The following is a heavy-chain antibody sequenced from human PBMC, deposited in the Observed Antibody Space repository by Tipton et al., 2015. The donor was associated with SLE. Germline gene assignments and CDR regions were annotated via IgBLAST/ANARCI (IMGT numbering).Heavy chain of an antibody. CDR1: GFTFSSYA. J-gene: IGHJ6*02. D-gene: IGHD6-19*01. CDR2: LSTDGSVT. Sequence: GSLRLSCATSGFTFSSYALNWVRQAPGKGLVWVSRLSTDGSVTTYADSVKGRLTISRDNAKNTLYLQMRSLRVEDTGIYYCARAPTISVAGTTDPFGMDVWGPGTRVTVSS. CDR3: ARAPTISVAGTTDPFGMDV. V-gene: IGHV3-74*01.